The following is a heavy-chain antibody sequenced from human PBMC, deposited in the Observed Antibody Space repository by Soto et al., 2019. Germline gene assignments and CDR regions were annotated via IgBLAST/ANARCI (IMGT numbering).Heavy chain of an antibody. J-gene: IGHJ4*02. CDR1: GGCLRTHY. Sequence: EPLSLTGTVSGGCLRTHYWSWIRQPPGKGLEWIGYIYYSGGTNYNPSLKSRIALSVDTSKNQISLKLRSVTAADTAIYYCARLYCSGGTCGEFDYWGQGTLVTVSS. D-gene: IGHD2-15*01. V-gene: IGHV4-59*11. CDR2: IYYSGGT. CDR3: ARLYCSGGTCGEFDY.